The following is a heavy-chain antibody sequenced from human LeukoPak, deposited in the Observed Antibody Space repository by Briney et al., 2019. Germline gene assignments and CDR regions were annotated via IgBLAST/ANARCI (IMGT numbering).Heavy chain of an antibody. CDR2: INHNGTT. Sequence: PSETLSLTCAVYNGSFSGYYWSWIRQPPGKGLEWIGEINHNGTTNYNPSLKSRVTISVDTSKNQFSLMLTSVTAADTALYYCARPPGIASAWFDPWGQGILSPSPQ. D-gene: IGHD6-13*01. CDR1: NGSFSGYY. CDR3: ARPPGIASAWFDP. V-gene: IGHV4-34*01. J-gene: IGHJ5*02.